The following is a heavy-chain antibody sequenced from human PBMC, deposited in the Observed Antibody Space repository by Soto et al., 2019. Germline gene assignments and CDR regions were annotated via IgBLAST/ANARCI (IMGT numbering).Heavy chain of an antibody. D-gene: IGHD3-16*01. CDR2: ISSDGIII. CDR3: ARDGLAGGDDAFDS. V-gene: IGHV3-30-3*01. Sequence: GGSLRLPCAASGFIFGSYTMHWARQAPGKGPQWEALISSDGIIIRYADSPKGRFTISRDNSQNTLFLQLNTLTPEHTAISYCARDGLAGGDDAFDSWGQGTRVTVAS. CDR1: GFIFGSYT. J-gene: IGHJ3*02.